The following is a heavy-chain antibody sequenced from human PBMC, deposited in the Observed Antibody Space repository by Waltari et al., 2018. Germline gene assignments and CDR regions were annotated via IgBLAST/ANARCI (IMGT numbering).Heavy chain of an antibody. V-gene: IGHV3-23*01. Sequence: QLLESGGGLVQPGGSLRLSCSDSGLTFSIFAMSWVRQAPGKGLEWVSGSSNSGGDTYYADSVKGRFTISRDNSKKTLYLQMNSLRVEDTAVYYCAKDHGVAYWGRGTLVTVSA. D-gene: IGHD3-16*01. CDR1: GLTFSIFA. CDR2: SSNSGGDT. CDR3: AKDHGVAY. J-gene: IGHJ4*02.